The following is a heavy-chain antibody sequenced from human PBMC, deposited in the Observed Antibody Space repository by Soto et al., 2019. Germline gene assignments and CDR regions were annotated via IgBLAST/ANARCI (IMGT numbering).Heavy chain of an antibody. CDR3: ARDRAKTTLSGMDV. CDR2: IYYSGST. CDR1: CGSISSYY. V-gene: IGHV4-59*01. Sequence: PSDTLSLTCTVSCGSISSYYWSWIRQPPGKGLEWIGYIYYSGSTNYNPSLKSRVTISVDTSKNQFSLKLSSVTAADTAVYYCARDRAKTTLSGMDVWGQGTTVTVSS. D-gene: IGHD4-17*01. J-gene: IGHJ6*02.